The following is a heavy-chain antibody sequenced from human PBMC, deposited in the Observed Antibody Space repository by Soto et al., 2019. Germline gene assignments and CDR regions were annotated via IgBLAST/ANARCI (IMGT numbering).Heavy chain of an antibody. Sequence: PGGSLRLSCAASGFTFRSYAMHWVRQAPGKGLEWVATISYDENNRYYTDTVKGRFTISRDNSKNTVYLQVNSLRDGDTAVYYCASAMDIVMASKDNWFDPWGQGTLVTVSS. D-gene: IGHD2-2*03. CDR3: ASAMDIVMASKDNWFDP. V-gene: IGHV3-30-3*01. CDR1: GFTFRSYA. J-gene: IGHJ5*02. CDR2: ISYDENNR.